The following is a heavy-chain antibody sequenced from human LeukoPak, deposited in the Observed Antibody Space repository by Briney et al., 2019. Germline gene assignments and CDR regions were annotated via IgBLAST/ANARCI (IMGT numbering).Heavy chain of an antibody. Sequence: SGGSLRLSCAASGFTVSTNYMSWVRQAPGKGLEWVSVIYSDGSTSYADSVKGRFTISRDNSKNTLSLQMNSLRTEDTAVYYCARDFRLGAPDYWGQGTLVTVSS. V-gene: IGHV3-66*01. D-gene: IGHD3-3*01. CDR2: IYSDGST. CDR1: GFTVSTNY. CDR3: ARDFRLGAPDY. J-gene: IGHJ4*02.